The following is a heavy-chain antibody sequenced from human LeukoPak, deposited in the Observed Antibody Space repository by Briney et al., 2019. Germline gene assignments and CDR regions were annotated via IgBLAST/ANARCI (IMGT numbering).Heavy chain of an antibody. CDR2: ISYDGGDS. Sequence: PGGSLRLSCAASGFTFSSHAMHWVRQAPGKGLEWVAVISYDGGDSVYAESVKGRFTIPRDNSKNTLYLQMNSLRTEDTAVYYCAKDRLPGGIAVAGTDDGMDVWGQGTTVTVSS. CDR1: GFTFSSHA. CDR3: AKDRLPGGIAVAGTDDGMDV. J-gene: IGHJ6*02. D-gene: IGHD6-19*01. V-gene: IGHV3-30*18.